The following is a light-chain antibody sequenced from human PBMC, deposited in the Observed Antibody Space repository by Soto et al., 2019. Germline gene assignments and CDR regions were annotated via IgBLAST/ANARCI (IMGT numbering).Light chain of an antibody. CDR3: HQYYSTPQT. J-gene: IGKJ3*01. CDR1: QSVLYSSNNKNF. V-gene: IGKV4-1*01. CDR2: WTS. Sequence: DIVMTQSPDSLAVSLGERATINCKSSQSVLYSSNNKNFLAWYQQKPGQPPKLLIYWTSTRESGVADRFSGSRSATDFTLTIISLQAEDVSVYYCHQYYSTPQTFGPGTKVDIK.